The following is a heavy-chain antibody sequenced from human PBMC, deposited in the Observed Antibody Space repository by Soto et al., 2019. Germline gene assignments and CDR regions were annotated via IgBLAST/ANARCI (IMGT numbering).Heavy chain of an antibody. V-gene: IGHV3-53*01. D-gene: IGHD3-9*01. CDR2: IYSGGST. CDR1: GFTVSSNY. Sequence: PGGSLRLSCAASGFTVSSNYMSWVRQAPGKGLEWVSVIYSGGSTYYADSVKGRFTISRDNSKNTLYLQMNSLRAEDTAVYYCARDLGYDIPTVAPYWGQGTLVTVSS. CDR3: ARDLGYDIPTVAPY. J-gene: IGHJ4*02.